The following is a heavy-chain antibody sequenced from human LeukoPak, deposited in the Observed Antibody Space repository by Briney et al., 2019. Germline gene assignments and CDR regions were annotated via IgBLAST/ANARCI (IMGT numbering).Heavy chain of an antibody. CDR3: AFGSRVSTGFDY. CDR1: GGTFSSYA. D-gene: IGHD5/OR15-5a*01. Sequence: SVKVSCKASGGTFSSYAISWVRQAPGQGLEWMGGTIPIFGTANYAQKFQGRVTITADESTSTAYMELSSLRSEDTAVYYCAFGSRVSTGFDYWGQGTLVTVSS. V-gene: IGHV1-69*01. J-gene: IGHJ4*02. CDR2: TIPIFGTA.